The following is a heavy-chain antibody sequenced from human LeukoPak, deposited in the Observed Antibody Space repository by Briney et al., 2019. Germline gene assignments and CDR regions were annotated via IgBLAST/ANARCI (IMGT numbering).Heavy chain of an antibody. CDR1: GFTFSSYW. CDR2: INSDGSST. D-gene: IGHD3-22*01. V-gene: IGHV3-74*01. Sequence: GGSLRLSCAASGFTFSSYWMHWVRQAPGKGLVWVSRINSDGSSTSYADSVKGRFTVSRDNSKNTLYLQMNSLRAEDTAVYYCANPNSSGFYFSIRFDYWGQGTLVTVSS. CDR3: ANPNSSGFYFSIRFDY. J-gene: IGHJ4*02.